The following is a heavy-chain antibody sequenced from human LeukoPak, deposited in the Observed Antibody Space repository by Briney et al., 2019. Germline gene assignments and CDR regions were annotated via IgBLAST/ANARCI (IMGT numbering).Heavy chain of an antibody. CDR2: IYYSGST. CDR3: ARVNAGVIY. J-gene: IGHJ4*02. D-gene: IGHD2-8*01. Sequence: SETLSLTCTVSGGSISSSSYYWGWIRQPPGKGLEWIGSIYYSGSTYYNPSLKSRVTISVDTSKNQFSLKLSSVTAADTAVYYCARVNAGVIYWGQGTLVTVSS. V-gene: IGHV4-39*07. CDR1: GGSISSSSYY.